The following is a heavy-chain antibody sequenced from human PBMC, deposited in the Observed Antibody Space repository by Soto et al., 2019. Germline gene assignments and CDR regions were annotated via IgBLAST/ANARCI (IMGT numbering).Heavy chain of an antibody. Sequence: GGSLRLSCAASGFTFSSYGMHWVRQAPGRGLEWVALIFHDGSTTSYAESVKGRFTISRDNSKNTLFLQMNSLRAEDTALYYCARDPTGSFDSWGQGTLVTVSS. CDR1: GFTFSSYG. CDR3: ARDPTGSFDS. V-gene: IGHV3-33*01. J-gene: IGHJ4*02. CDR2: IFHDGSTT. D-gene: IGHD1-26*01.